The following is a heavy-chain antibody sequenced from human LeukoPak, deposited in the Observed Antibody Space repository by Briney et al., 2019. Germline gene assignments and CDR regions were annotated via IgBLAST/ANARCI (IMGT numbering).Heavy chain of an antibody. CDR3: ARDGIVVVITYFDY. CDR1: GFTFSSYG. D-gene: IGHD3-22*01. J-gene: IGHJ4*02. Sequence: GGSLRLSCAASGFTFSSYGMSWVRQAPGKGLEWVSAISGSGGSTYYADSVKGRFTISRDNAKNSLYLQMNSLRAEDTAVYYCARDGIVVVITYFDYWGQGTLVTVSS. V-gene: IGHV3-23*01. CDR2: ISGSGGST.